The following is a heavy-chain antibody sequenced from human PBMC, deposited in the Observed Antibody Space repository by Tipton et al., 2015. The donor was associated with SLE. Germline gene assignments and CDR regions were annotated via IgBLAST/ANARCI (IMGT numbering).Heavy chain of an antibody. Sequence: LRLSCTVSGGSISSYYWSWIRQPPGEGLEWIGYIYTSGSTNYNPSLKSRVTISVDTSKNQFSLKLSSVTAADTAVYYCARGELDDAFDIWGQGTMVTVSS. CDR2: IYTSGST. J-gene: IGHJ3*02. D-gene: IGHD1-26*01. V-gene: IGHV4-4*08. CDR3: ARGELDDAFDI. CDR1: GGSISSYY.